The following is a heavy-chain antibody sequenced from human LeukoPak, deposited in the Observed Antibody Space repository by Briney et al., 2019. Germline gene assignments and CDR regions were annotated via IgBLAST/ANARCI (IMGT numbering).Heavy chain of an antibody. J-gene: IGHJ4*02. V-gene: IGHV4-38-2*01. CDR1: RYSISSGYH. CDR3: ARVDYILDY. Sequence: KPSETLSLTCAVSRYSISSGYHWAWIRQPPGKGLEWIGSIYRSGSAYYNTSLKSRVTISVDTSKNQFSLRVTSVTAADTAVYYCARVDYILDYWGQGTLVTVSS. CDR2: IYRSGSA. D-gene: IGHD4-11*01.